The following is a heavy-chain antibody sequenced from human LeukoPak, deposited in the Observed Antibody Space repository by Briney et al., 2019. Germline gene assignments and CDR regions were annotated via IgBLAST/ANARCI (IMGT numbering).Heavy chain of an antibody. CDR3: ARVVGAGYFDL. D-gene: IGHD1-26*01. CDR2: INQDGSGK. CDR1: GFAVSSNY. J-gene: IGHJ2*01. Sequence: GGSLRLSCAASGFAVSSNYMSWVRQAPGKGLEWVANINQDGSGKYYVDSVKGRFTISRDNAKNSLYLQMNSLRAEDTAVYYCARVVGAGYFDLWGRGTLVTVSS. V-gene: IGHV3-7*01.